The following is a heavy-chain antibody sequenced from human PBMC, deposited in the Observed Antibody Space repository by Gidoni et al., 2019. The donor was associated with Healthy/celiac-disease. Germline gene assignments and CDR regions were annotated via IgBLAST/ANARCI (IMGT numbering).Heavy chain of an antibody. CDR3: AKCVTALLNRGDCYFDY. D-gene: IGHD2-21*02. J-gene: IGHJ4*02. CDR2: ISWNSGSI. CDR1: GFTFDDYS. V-gene: IGHV3-9*01. Sequence: EVQLVESGGGLVQPCRSLRLSCAASGFTFDDYSMHWVRQAPGKGLEWVSGISWNSGSIGYADSVKGRFTISRDNAKNSLYLQMNSLRAEDTALYYCAKCVTALLNRGDCYFDYWGQGTLVTVSS.